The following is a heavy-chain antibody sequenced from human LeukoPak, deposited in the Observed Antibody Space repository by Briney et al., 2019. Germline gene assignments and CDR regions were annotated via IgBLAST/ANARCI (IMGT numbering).Heavy chain of an antibody. J-gene: IGHJ4*02. CDR3: ARGGRMGDFDY. V-gene: IGHV1-3*01. D-gene: IGHD3-16*01. CDR2: INAGNGNT. Sequence: GGSLRLSCAASGYTFTSYAMHWVRQAPGQRLEWMGWINAGNGNTKYSQKFQGRVTITRDTSASTAYMELSSLRSEDTAVYYCARGGRMGDFDYWGQGTLVTVSS. CDR1: GYTFTSYA.